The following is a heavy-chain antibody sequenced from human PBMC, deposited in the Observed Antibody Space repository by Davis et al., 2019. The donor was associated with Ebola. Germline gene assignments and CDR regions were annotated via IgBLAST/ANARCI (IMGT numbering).Heavy chain of an antibody. D-gene: IGHD3-22*01. CDR2: INAGNGNT. CDR3: ARGDYYDSSGYYYYYYGMDV. CDR1: GYTFTSYA. Sequence: SVKVSCKASGYTFTSYAMHWVRQAPGQRLEWMGWINAGNGNTKYSQKFQGRVTITRDTSASTAYMELSSLRSEDTAVYYCARGDYYDSSGYYYYYYGMDVWGKGTTVTVSS. J-gene: IGHJ6*04. V-gene: IGHV1-3*01.